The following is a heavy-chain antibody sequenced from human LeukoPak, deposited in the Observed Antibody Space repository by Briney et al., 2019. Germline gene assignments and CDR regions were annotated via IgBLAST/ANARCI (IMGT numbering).Heavy chain of an antibody. CDR1: GFTFRSHA. D-gene: IGHD3-9*01. Sequence: HPGGSLRLSCVVSGFTFRSHAMTWVRQGPGKGLEWVSGISASGYNTNYADSVKGRFTISRDNSKNALYLQMNSLRAEDTAVYYCAKETKGYDILTGYSSRWFDPWGQGTLVTVSS. CDR3: AKETKGYDILTGYSSRWFDP. V-gene: IGHV3-23*01. J-gene: IGHJ5*02. CDR2: ISASGYNT.